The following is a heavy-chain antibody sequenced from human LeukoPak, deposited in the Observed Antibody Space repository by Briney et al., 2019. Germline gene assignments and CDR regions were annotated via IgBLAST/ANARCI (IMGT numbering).Heavy chain of an antibody. CDR3: AKDSLRTLDY. J-gene: IGHJ4*02. CDR1: GGSISSGSYF. V-gene: IGHV4-61*02. Sequence: PSETLSLTCTVSGGSISSGSYFWSWIRQPAGKGLEWIGRIYTSGSTNYNPSLKSRVTISVDTSKNQFSLKLSSVTAADTAVYYCAKDSLRTLDYWGQGTLVTVSS. CDR2: IYTSGST. D-gene: IGHD1/OR15-1a*01.